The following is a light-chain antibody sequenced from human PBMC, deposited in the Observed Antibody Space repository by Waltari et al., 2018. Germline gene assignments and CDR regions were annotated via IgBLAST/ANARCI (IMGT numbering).Light chain of an antibody. Sequence: PSSLSASVGDRVTITCRASQSISTHLNWYQQKPGKAPNLLIYDASSLQRGVPSRFSGSGSGTDFTLTIRSLQREDFATYYCQQSYGTPRTFGQGTKLEIK. CDR1: QSISTH. CDR3: QQSYGTPRT. J-gene: IGKJ2*01. CDR2: DAS. V-gene: IGKV1-39*01.